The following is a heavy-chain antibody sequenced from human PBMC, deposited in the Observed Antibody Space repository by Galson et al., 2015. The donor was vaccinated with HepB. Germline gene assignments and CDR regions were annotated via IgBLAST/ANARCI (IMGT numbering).Heavy chain of an antibody. CDR3: ARVPAAIDTQYNYYYYYMDV. CDR2: INPNSGGT. CDR1: GYTFTSYY. Sequence: SVKVSCKASGYTFTSYYMHWVRQAPGQGLEWMGWINPNSGGTNYAQKFQGRVTMTRDTSISTAYMELSRLRSDDTAVYYCARVPAAIDTQYNYYYYYMDVWGKGTTVTVSS. V-gene: IGHV1-2*02. J-gene: IGHJ6*03. D-gene: IGHD2-2*01.